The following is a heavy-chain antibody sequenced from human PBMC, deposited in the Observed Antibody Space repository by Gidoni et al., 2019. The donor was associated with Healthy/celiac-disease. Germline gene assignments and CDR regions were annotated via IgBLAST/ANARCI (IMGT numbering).Heavy chain of an antibody. CDR2: INHSGST. Sequence: QVQLQQWGAGLLKPSETLSLTCAVYAGSFSGYYWSWIRQPPGKVLEWIGDINHSGSTNYNPSLKSRVTISVDTSKKQFSLKLSSVTAADTAVYYCARGPLPTVTTYYDYWGQGTLVTVSS. CDR3: ARGPLPTVTTYYDY. J-gene: IGHJ4*02. D-gene: IGHD4-17*01. CDR1: AGSFSGYY. V-gene: IGHV4-34*01.